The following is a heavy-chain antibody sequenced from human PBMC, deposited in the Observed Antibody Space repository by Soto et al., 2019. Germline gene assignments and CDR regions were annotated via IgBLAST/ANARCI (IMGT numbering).Heavy chain of an antibody. CDR2: ISDGGT. J-gene: IGHJ4*02. D-gene: IGHD1-1*01. Sequence: GGSLRLSCVGSGFTFSRYAMTWVRQVPGRGLEWVSSISDGGTYYADSVKGRFTISRDKSKNTVYLQMNSLRTEDTAIYYCAKDAISANNLWDYFDLWGQGTLVTVSS. V-gene: IGHV3-23*01. CDR3: AKDAISANNLWDYFDL. CDR1: GFTFSRYA.